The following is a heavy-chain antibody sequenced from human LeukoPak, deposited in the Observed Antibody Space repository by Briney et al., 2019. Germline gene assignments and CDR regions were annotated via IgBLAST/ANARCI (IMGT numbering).Heavy chain of an antibody. CDR3: ARSSGTGTFSY. J-gene: IGHJ4*02. V-gene: IGHV4-39*02. Sequence: SETLSLTCTVSGDSISRSTYYWAWIRQPPGTGLEWIGSVYYGRSPYFNPSLESRATISVDTSKNHFSLKMSSVTAADTAVYYCARSSGTGTFSYWGQGALVTVSS. D-gene: IGHD6-25*01. CDR2: VYYGRSP. CDR1: GDSISRSTYY.